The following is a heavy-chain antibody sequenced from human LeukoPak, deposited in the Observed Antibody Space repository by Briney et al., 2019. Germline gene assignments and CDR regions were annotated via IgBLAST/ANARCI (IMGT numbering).Heavy chain of an antibody. V-gene: IGHV3-7*01. CDR2: IKQDGSEK. CDR3: ARTAGLFGELFIPNFDY. D-gene: IGHD3-10*01. Sequence: PGGSLRLSCAASGFTFSSYWMSWVRQAPGKGLEWVANIKQDGSEKYYVDSVKGRFTISRDNAKNSLYLQMNSLRAEDTAVYYCARTAGLFGELFIPNFDYWGQGTLVTVSS. J-gene: IGHJ4*02. CDR1: GFTFSSYW.